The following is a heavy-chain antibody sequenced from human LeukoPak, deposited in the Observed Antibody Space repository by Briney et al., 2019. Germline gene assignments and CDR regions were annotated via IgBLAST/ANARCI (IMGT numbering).Heavy chain of an antibody. J-gene: IGHJ4*02. CDR2: IYTSGST. CDR1: GGSISSYY. D-gene: IGHD3-16*01. Sequence: SETLSLTCTVSGGSISSYYWSWIRQPAGKGLEWIGRIYTSGSTNYNPSLKSRVTISVDKSKNQFSLKLSSVTAADTAVYYCVRDVGADVWGVFYFDYWGQGTLVTASS. V-gene: IGHV4-4*07. CDR3: VRDVGADVWGVFYFDY.